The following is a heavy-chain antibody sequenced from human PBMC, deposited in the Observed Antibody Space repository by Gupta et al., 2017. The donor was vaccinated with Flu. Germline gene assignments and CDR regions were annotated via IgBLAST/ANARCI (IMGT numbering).Heavy chain of an antibody. CDR1: GFLFINAC. Sequence: EVQLVEAGGGWVKPGGSLRPSCADSGFLFINACMRWSRQAQGKGLEWVGRIKSKTDGGTTDYAAPVKGRFTISRDDSKNTLYLQMNSLKTEDTAVYYCTTRDYYDSSGYYGLGYWGQGTLVTVSS. CDR3: TTRDYYDSSGYYGLGY. J-gene: IGHJ4*02. V-gene: IGHV3-15*01. D-gene: IGHD3-22*01. CDR2: IKSKTDGGTT.